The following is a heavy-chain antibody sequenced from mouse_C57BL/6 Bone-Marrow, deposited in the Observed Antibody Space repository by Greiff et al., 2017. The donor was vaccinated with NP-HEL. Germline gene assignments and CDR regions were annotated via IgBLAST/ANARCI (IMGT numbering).Heavy chain of an antibody. Sequence: QVQLQQSGAELVKPGASVKISCKASGYAFRSHWMNWVKERPGKGLEWIGQIYPGDGDTKYNGKFKGKATLTADKSSSTAYMQVSSLTSEDSAVYFCARGDYGSSRFGYAMDYWGQGTSVTVSS. J-gene: IGHJ4*01. CDR2: IYPGDGDT. CDR1: GYAFRSHW. V-gene: IGHV1-80*01. CDR3: ARGDYGSSRFGYAMDY. D-gene: IGHD1-1*01.